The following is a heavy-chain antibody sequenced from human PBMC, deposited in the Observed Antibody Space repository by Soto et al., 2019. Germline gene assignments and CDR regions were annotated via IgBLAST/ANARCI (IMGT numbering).Heavy chain of an antibody. CDR1: GGSISSGGYY. D-gene: IGHD4-17*01. Sequence: SETLSLTCTVSGGSISSGGYYWSWIRQHPGKGLEWIGYIYYSGSTYYNPSLKSRVTISVDTYKNQFSLKLSSVTAADTAVYYCARATTVVSDDYWGQGTMVTASS. CDR2: IYYSGST. CDR3: ARATTVVSDDY. V-gene: IGHV4-31*03. J-gene: IGHJ4*02.